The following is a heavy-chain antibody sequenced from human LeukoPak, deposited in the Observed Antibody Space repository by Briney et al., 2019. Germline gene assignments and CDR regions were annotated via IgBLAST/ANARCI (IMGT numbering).Heavy chain of an antibody. Sequence: GGSLRLSCAASGFTFSTYAMSWVRQAPGKGLEWVSAISGSGGSTYYADSVKGRFTISRDNSKSTLYLQMNSLRLEDTALYYRASGQAGIGAAGAIGFDFWGQGTLVTVSS. D-gene: IGHD6-13*01. CDR2: ISGSGGST. J-gene: IGHJ4*02. CDR3: ASGQAGIGAAGAIGFDF. V-gene: IGHV3-23*01. CDR1: GFTFSTYA.